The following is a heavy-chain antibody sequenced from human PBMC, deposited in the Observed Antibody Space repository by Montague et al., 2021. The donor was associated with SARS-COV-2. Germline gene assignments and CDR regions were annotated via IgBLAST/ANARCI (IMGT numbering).Heavy chain of an antibody. J-gene: IGHJ4*02. Sequence: SETLSLTCTVSGGSIGTSSHFWGWVRQPPGKDLVWIGIIYTSGTTSYIPSLKVRLTISSDTSKNQFSLRLASVTAADTAGYYCARFREAGDVLDYWGQGNPVTVSS. CDR2: IYTSGTT. D-gene: IGHD7-27*01. CDR3: ARFREAGDVLDY. CDR1: GGSIGTSSHF. V-gene: IGHV4-39*07.